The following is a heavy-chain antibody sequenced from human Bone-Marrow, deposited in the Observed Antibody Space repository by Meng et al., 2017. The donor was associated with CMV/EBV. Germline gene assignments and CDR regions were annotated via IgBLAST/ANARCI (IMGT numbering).Heavy chain of an antibody. CDR1: GFTFSSYA. CDR3: MRDREGGASDC. D-gene: IGHD3-16*01. Sequence: GGSLRLSCAASGFTFSSYAMHWVRQAPGKGLEWVAFISYDGSNKYYADSVKGRFTISRDSSKNTLYLQMNSLRAEDTAVDYCMRDREGGASDCWGQGTLVTVSS. J-gene: IGHJ4*02. V-gene: IGHV3-30-3*01. CDR2: ISYDGSNK.